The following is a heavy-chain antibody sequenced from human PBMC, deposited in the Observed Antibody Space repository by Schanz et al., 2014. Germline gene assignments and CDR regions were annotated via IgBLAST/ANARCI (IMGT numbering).Heavy chain of an antibody. Sequence: QVQLQESGPGLVKPSETLSLTCTVSGGSIDTYYWTWIRQPPGKGLEWIGDIYDSETTKYNPSLKGRATISVDTSKNQFSLKLRSVTAADTAVYYCARPHCGEVDCYNWFDPWGQGTLVTVSS. CDR1: GGSIDTYY. D-gene: IGHD2-21*01. CDR2: IYDSETT. V-gene: IGHV4-59*01. J-gene: IGHJ5*02. CDR3: ARPHCGEVDCYNWFDP.